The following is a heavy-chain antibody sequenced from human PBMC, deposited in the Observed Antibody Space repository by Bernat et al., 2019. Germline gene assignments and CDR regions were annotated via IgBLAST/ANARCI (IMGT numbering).Heavy chain of an antibody. V-gene: IGHV4-59*08. J-gene: IGHJ4*02. CDR1: GGSISSYY. CDR3: ARLNGVFDY. CDR2: IYYSGST. D-gene: IGHD2-8*01. Sequence: QVQLQASGPGLVKPSETLSLTCTVSGGSISSYYWSWIRQPPGKGLDWIGYIYYSGSTNYNPSLKSRVTISVDTSKNQFSLKLSSVTAADAAVYYCARLNGVFDYWGQGTLVTVSS.